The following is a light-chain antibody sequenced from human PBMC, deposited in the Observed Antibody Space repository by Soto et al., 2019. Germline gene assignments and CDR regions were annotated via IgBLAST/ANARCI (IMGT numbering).Light chain of an antibody. Sequence: QSVLTHPRSVSGSPGQSVTISCTGTSSDVGGYNYVSWYQQHPGKAPKLMIYDVNKRPSGVPDRFSGSKSGNTASLTISGLQAEDEADYHCCSYAGSYTHVVFGGGTQLTVL. V-gene: IGLV2-11*01. CDR1: SSDVGGYNY. J-gene: IGLJ2*01. CDR2: DVN. CDR3: CSYAGSYTHVV.